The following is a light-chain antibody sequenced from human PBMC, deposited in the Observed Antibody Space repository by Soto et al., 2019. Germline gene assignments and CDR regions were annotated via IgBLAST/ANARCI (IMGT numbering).Light chain of an antibody. V-gene: IGLV2-23*01. CDR2: EGS. J-gene: IGLJ1*01. Sequence: QSALTRPAYVSGCPGQSITISCTGTGSDVGSYNLVSWYQQHPGKAPKLMIYEGSKRPSGVSNRFSGSKSGNTASLTISGLQAEDEADYYCCSYAGSAYVFGTGTKVTVL. CDR1: GSDVGSYNL. CDR3: CSYAGSAYV.